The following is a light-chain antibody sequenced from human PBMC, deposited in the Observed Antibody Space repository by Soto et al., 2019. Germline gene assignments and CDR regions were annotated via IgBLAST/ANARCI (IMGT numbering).Light chain of an antibody. V-gene: IGLV1-44*01. J-gene: IGLJ1*01. CDR2: SHD. CDR1: RSNFGRNS. Sequence: QAVVTQPPSASQTPGQRVTISCSGSRSNFGRNSVSWYQHVPGTAPKLLIYSHDQRPSGVPDRFSASKSGTSASLAITGLQAEDEADYYCQSYDSSLSSRGVFGTGTKLTVL. CDR3: QSYDSSLSSRGV.